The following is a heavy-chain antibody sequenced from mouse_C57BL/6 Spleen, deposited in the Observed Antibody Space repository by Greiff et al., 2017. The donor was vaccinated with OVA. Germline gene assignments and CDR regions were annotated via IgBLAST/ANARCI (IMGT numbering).Heavy chain of an antibody. Sequence: QVQLQQSGPELVKPGASVKISCKASGYAFSSSWMNWVKQRPGKGLEWIGRIYPGDGDTNYNGKFKGKATLTADKSSSTAYMQLSSLTSEDSAVYFCARKGLYYGSSLYYAMDYWGQGTSVTVSS. CDR1: GYAFSSSW. CDR2: IYPGDGDT. J-gene: IGHJ4*01. CDR3: ARKGLYYGSSLYYAMDY. D-gene: IGHD1-1*01. V-gene: IGHV1-82*01.